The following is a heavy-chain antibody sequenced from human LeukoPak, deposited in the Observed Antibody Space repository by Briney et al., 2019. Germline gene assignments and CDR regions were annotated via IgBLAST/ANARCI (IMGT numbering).Heavy chain of an antibody. J-gene: IGHJ4*02. CDR1: GGTFSSYA. D-gene: IGHD6-13*01. Sequence: GASVKVSCKASGGTFSSYALSWMRQAPGQGLEWMGRIIPILGIANYAQKFQGRVTITADKSTSTAYMELSSLRSEDTAVYYCARGWRYSSSWYDFDYWGQGTLVTVSS. V-gene: IGHV1-69*04. CDR3: ARGWRYSSSWYDFDY. CDR2: IIPILGIA.